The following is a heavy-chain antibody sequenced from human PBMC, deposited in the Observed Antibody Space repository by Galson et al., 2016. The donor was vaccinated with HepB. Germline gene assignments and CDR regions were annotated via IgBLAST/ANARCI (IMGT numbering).Heavy chain of an antibody. D-gene: IGHD2/OR15-2a*01. CDR3: ARVRCSTFRCQNWFDP. J-gene: IGHJ5*02. Sequence: CAISGDSVSSNSAAWTWIRQSPLRGLEWLGRTSYRSQWYNDYAMSVKSRISIHPDTSKNQFSLQLNTVTPEDTAVYYCARVRCSTFRCQNWFDPWGQGTLVTVSS. CDR2: TSYRSQWYN. V-gene: IGHV6-1*01. CDR1: GDSVSSNSAA.